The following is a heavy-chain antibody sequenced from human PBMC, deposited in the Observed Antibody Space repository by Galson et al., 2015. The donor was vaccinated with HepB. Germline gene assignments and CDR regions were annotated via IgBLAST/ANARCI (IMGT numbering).Heavy chain of an antibody. J-gene: IGHJ4*02. CDR2: ITASGGST. Sequence: LRLSCAASGFTFTNYAMHWVRQAPGTGLEWVSAITASGGSTYYADSVKGRFTVSRDNSKNTLYLHMNSLRAEDTALYYCARDFFGSGAISPTDYWGQGIHVTVSS. CDR3: ARDFFGSGAISPTDY. D-gene: IGHD2/OR15-2a*01. V-gene: IGHV3-23*01. CDR1: GFTFTNYA.